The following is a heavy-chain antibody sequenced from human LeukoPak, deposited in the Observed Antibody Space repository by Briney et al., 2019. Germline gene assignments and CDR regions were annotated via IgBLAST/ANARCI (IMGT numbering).Heavy chain of an antibody. J-gene: IGHJ4*02. V-gene: IGHV3-23*01. CDR1: GFTFSNYA. CDR3: ARDYNFDY. Sequence: HAGGSLRLSCVASGFTFSNYAMTWVRQAPGKGLEWVSAITGSGPTTFYADSVKGRFTISRDNAKNSLYLQMNSLRAEDTAVYYCARDYNFDYWGQGTLVTVSS. CDR2: ITGSGPTT.